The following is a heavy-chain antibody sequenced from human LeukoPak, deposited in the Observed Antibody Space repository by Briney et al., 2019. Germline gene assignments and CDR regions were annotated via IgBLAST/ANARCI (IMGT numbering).Heavy chain of an antibody. J-gene: IGHJ5*02. V-gene: IGHV3-30*02. CDR3: AKDLPSYCSSTSCSWGWFDP. D-gene: IGHD2-2*01. CDR1: GFTFSSYG. CDR2: IRYDGSNK. Sequence: GGSLRLSCAPSGFTFSSYGMHWVRQAPGKGLEWVAFIRYDGSNKYYADSVEGRFTISRDNSKNTLYLQMNSLRAEDTAVYYCAKDLPSYCSSTSCSWGWFDPWGQGTLVTVSS.